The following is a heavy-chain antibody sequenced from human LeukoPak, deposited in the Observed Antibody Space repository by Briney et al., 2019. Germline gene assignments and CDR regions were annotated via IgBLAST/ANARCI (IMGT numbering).Heavy chain of an antibody. V-gene: IGHV3-7*01. D-gene: IGHD3-22*01. Sequence: GGSLRLSCAASGFTFSSYWMSWVRQAPGKGLEWVANIKQDGSEKYYADSVKGRFTISRDNSKNTLYLQMNSLRAEDTAVYYCARDGANYYDSSGYYGETYYFDYWGQGTLVTVSS. CDR2: IKQDGSEK. J-gene: IGHJ4*02. CDR1: GFTFSSYW. CDR3: ARDGANYYDSSGYYGETYYFDY.